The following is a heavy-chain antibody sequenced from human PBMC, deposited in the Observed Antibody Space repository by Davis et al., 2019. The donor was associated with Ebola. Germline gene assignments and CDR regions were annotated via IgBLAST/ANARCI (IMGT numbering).Heavy chain of an antibody. CDR2: INSRDGNT. CDR3: ARAFGSGWYIVSEY. Sequence: ASVKVSCKASGYTFRTYSITWVRQAPGQGLEWMGWINSRDGNTNYAQNFQGRVTMTTDTSTSTTYMELRSLRSDDTAVYYCARAFGSGWYIVSEYWGQGTLVTASS. V-gene: IGHV1-18*04. CDR1: GYTFRTYS. J-gene: IGHJ4*02. D-gene: IGHD6-19*01.